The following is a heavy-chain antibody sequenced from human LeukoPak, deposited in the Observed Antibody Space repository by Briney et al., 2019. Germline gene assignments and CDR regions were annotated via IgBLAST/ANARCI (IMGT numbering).Heavy chain of an antibody. D-gene: IGHD3-9*01. Sequence: SETLSLTWAVYGGSFSGYYWRWIRQPPGKGLEWVGEINHSGSTNYNTSLKRRLTISVYTSKYQFSLKLTSVPPAYTAVYYCARGGFSFYDILTGLGRQNWFDPWGQGTLVTVSS. V-gene: IGHV4-34*01. CDR1: GGSFSGYY. CDR3: ARGGFSFYDILTGLGRQNWFDP. CDR2: INHSGST. J-gene: IGHJ5*02.